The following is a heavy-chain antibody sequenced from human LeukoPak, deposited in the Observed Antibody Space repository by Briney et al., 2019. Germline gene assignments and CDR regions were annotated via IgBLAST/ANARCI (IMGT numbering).Heavy chain of an antibody. V-gene: IGHV1-3*01. CDR2: INAGNGNT. J-gene: IGHJ4*02. CDR1: GYTFTSYA. D-gene: IGHD6-6*01. CDR3: ARGAEYSSSYNLGY. Sequence: GASVKVSCKASGYTFTSYAMHWVRQAPGQRLEWMVWINAGNGNTKYSQKFQGRVTITRDTSASTAYMQLSSLRSEDTAVYYCARGAEYSSSYNLGYWGQGTLVTVSS.